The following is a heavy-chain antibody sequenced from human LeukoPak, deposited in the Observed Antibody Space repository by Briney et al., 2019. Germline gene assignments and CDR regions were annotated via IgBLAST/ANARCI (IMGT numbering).Heavy chain of an antibody. CDR3: ARDGPYGSGSYPEYFQH. Sequence: SETLSLTCAVSGGSISSSNWWSWVRQPTGKGLEWIGEIYHSGSTNYNPSLKGRVTISVDKSKNQFSLKLSSVTAADTAVYYCARDGPYGSGSYPEYFQHWGQGTLVTVSS. V-gene: IGHV4-4*02. D-gene: IGHD3-10*01. CDR2: IYHSGST. J-gene: IGHJ1*01. CDR1: GGSISSSNW.